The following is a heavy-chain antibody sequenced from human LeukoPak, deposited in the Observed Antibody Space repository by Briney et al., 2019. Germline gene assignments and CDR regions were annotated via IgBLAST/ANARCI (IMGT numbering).Heavy chain of an antibody. CDR1: RVTFINYD. CDR2: NWYDVCNK. D-gene: IGHD6-19*01. J-gene: IGHJ4*02. V-gene: IGHV3-33*01. CDR3: ARGRGSGWPDYFDH. Sequence: GRPLLLPFAAARVTFINYDMHWVRPAPGKGREWWALNWYDVCNKFYADSLSGRFTISRDKSKSMLYLQMNSQTAEDTAVYYCARGRGSGWPDYFDHWGQGTLVTVPS.